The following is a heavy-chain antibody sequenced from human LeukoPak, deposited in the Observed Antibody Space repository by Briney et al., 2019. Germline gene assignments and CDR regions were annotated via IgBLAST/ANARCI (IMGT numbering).Heavy chain of an antibody. Sequence: SVKVSCKASGGTFSSYAISWVRQAPGQGLEWMGRIIPIFGTANYAQKFQGRVTITTDESTSTAYMELSSLRSEDTAVYYWARDEANYYGSSGYYYPLNYWGQGTLVTVSS. J-gene: IGHJ4*02. V-gene: IGHV1-69*05. CDR3: ARDEANYYGSSGYYYPLNY. CDR1: GGTFSSYA. D-gene: IGHD3-22*01. CDR2: IIPIFGTA.